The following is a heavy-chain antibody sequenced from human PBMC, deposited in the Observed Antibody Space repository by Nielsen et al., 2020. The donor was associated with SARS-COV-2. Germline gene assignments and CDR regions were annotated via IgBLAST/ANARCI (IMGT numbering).Heavy chain of an antibody. CDR3: GRDWGVDPFHYGMAV. D-gene: IGHD3-16*01. CDR1: GFTFSSYG. CDR2: IKHDGSEK. V-gene: IGHV3-7*01. J-gene: IGHJ6*02. Sequence: GGSLRLSCVGSGFTFSSYGMTWFRQAPGKGLEWVANIKHDGSEKYYVDSVKGRFTISRDNAKSSLSLQMNSLTAEDTAVYYCGRDWGVDPFHYGMAVWGQGTTVTVSS.